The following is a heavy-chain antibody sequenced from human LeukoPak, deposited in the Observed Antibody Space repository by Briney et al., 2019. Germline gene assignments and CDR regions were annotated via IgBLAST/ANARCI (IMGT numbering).Heavy chain of an antibody. CDR1: GFTFSSYA. CDR3: ARDLGYNTGPVFY. D-gene: IGHD3-10*01. V-gene: IGHV3-23*01. Sequence: GGSLRLSCAASGFTFSSYAMSWVRQAPGKGLEWVSAISGSGGSTYYADSVKGRFTISRDHSKNMVFLQMNNLRVEDTAVYYCARDLGYNTGPVFYWGQGTLVTVSS. J-gene: IGHJ4*02. CDR2: ISGSGGST.